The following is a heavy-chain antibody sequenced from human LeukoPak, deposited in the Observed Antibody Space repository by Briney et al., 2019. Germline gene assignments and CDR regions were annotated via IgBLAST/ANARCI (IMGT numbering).Heavy chain of an antibody. D-gene: IGHD4-23*01. CDR3: AKDGTTDYGGNSDFDY. J-gene: IGHJ4*02. CDR2: ITGSGGST. V-gene: IGHV3-23*01. CDR1: GFTFTTYA. Sequence: GGSLRLSCAASGFTFTTYALTWVRQAPGKGLEWVSAITGSGGSTYYADSVRGRFTISRDNSKNTLYLQMNSLRAEDTALYYCAKDGTTDYGGNSDFDYWGQGTLVTVSS.